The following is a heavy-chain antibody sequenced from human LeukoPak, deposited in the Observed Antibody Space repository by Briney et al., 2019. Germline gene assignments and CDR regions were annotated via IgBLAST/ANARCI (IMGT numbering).Heavy chain of an antibody. D-gene: IGHD3-22*01. CDR3: AREGDYYDSSGQRGNWFDP. J-gene: IGHJ5*02. Sequence: SVKVSYKASGGTFSSYAISWVRQAPGQGLEWMGGIIPIFGTANYAQKFQGRVTITTDESTSTAYMELSSLRSEDTAVYYCAREGDYYDSSGQRGNWFDPWGQGTLVTVSS. V-gene: IGHV1-69*05. CDR2: IIPIFGTA. CDR1: GGTFSSYA.